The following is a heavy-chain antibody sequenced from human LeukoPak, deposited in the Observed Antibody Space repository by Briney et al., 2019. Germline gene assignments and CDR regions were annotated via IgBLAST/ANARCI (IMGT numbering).Heavy chain of an antibody. J-gene: IGHJ6*02. CDR2: MNPNSGNT. V-gene: IGHV1-8*01. CDR3: AIHGYSNYAPSWDGMDV. CDR1: GYTFTSYD. Sequence: GASVKVSCKASGYTFTSYDINWVRQATGQGLEWMGWMNPNSGNTGYAQKFQGRVTMTRNTSISTAYMELSSLRSEDTAVYYCAIHGYSNYAPSWDGMDVWGQGTTVTVSS. D-gene: IGHD4-11*01.